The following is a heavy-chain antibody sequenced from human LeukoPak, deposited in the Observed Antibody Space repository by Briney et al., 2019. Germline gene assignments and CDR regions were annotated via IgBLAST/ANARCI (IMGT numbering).Heavy chain of an antibody. CDR1: GYTFTSYG. V-gene: IGHV1-2*02. D-gene: IGHD3-3*01. CDR3: ARVEVLYYYYGMDV. Sequence: ASVKVSCKASGYTFTSYGISWVRQAPGQGLEWMGWISAYSGGTNYAQKFQGRVTMTRDTSISTAYMELSRLRSDDTAVYYCARVEVLYYYYGMDVWGQGTTVTVSS. CDR2: ISAYSGGT. J-gene: IGHJ6*02.